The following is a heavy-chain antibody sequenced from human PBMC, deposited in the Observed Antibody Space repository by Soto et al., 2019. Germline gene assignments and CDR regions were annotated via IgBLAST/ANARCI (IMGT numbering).Heavy chain of an antibody. V-gene: IGHV3-33*01. J-gene: IGHJ6*02. CDR1: GFTFSSYG. Sequence: PGGSLRLSCAASGFTFSSYGMHWVRQAPGKGLEWVAVIWSDGNNKYYADSVKGRFTISRDNSKNTLYLQMNSLRAEDTALYLCSRGGYCSSTSCRYYYYYGMDVWGQGTTVTVS. CDR3: SRGGYCSSTSCRYYYYYGMDV. D-gene: IGHD2-2*01. CDR2: IWSDGNNK.